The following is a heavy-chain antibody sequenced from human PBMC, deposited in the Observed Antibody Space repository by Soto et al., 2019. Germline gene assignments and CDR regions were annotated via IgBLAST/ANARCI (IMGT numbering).Heavy chain of an antibody. Sequence: TSETLSLTCTVSGGSISSYYWSWIRQPPGKGLEWIGYIYYSGSTNYNPSLKSRVTISVDTSKNQFSLKLSSVTAADTAVYYCARQARDYDILTGDYYYYMDVWGKGTTVTVSS. CDR3: ARQARDYDILTGDYYYYMDV. CDR1: GGSISSYY. D-gene: IGHD3-9*01. CDR2: IYYSGST. V-gene: IGHV4-59*08. J-gene: IGHJ6*03.